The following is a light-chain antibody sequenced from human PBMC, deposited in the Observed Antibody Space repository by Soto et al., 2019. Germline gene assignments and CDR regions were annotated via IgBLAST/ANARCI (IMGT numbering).Light chain of an antibody. CDR1: QSISSSY. CDR3: QQYGNSPWT. V-gene: IGKV3-20*01. CDR2: GSS. J-gene: IGKJ1*01. Sequence: EIVLTQSPGTLSLSPGERVTLPCRASQSISSSYLAWYQQKPGQAPRLLIYGSSSRATGIPDRFSGSGSGTDFTLTISRLEPEEFTVYYCQQYGNSPWTFGQGTKV.